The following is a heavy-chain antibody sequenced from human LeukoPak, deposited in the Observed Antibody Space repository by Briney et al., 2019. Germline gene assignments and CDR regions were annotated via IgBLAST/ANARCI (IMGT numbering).Heavy chain of an antibody. CDR1: GDSISSYY. Sequence: SETLSLTCTVSGDSISSYYWSWIRQPPGKGLEWIGYIYYSGSIDYNPSLKSRGTISVDTSKNQFSLKLSSVTAADTAVYYCARTNYYGSGSYYPDLWGQGTLVTVSS. D-gene: IGHD3-10*01. V-gene: IGHV4-59*08. CDR2: IYYSGSI. J-gene: IGHJ5*02. CDR3: ARTNYYGSGSYYPDL.